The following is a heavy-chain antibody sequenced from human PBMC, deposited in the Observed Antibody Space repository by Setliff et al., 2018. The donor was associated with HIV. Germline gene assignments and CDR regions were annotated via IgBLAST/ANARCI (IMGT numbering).Heavy chain of an antibody. Sequence: SETLSLTCTVSGGSIIINDYYWGWIRQSPGKGLEWIGSIVYSGTTYYNVSLESRVTISVDTSKNQFSLKLSSVTAADTAVYYCARSSSSWSGWFDPWGQGTLVTVSS. CDR1: GGSIIINDYY. CDR2: IVYSGTT. CDR3: ARSSSSWSGWFDP. J-gene: IGHJ5*02. V-gene: IGHV4-39*01. D-gene: IGHD6-13*01.